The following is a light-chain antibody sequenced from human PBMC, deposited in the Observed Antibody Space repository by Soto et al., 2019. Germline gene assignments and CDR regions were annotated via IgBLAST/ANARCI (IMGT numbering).Light chain of an antibody. CDR3: SSYTSSSNWV. Sequence: QSALTQPASVSGSPGQSITISCTGTSSDVGGYNYVSWYQQHPGKAPNLMIYDVSNRPSGVSNRFSGSTSGNTASLTISGLQAEDEADYYCSSYTSSSNWVFGGGTKLTVL. CDR2: DVS. V-gene: IGLV2-14*01. J-gene: IGLJ3*02. CDR1: SSDVGGYNY.